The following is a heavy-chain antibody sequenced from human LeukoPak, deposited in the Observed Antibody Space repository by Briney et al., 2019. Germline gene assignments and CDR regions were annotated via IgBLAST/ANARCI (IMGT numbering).Heavy chain of an antibody. D-gene: IGHD3-10*01. CDR1: GYTLTELS. CDR3: ATGGRLGGRSGSYEY. Sequence: GASVKVSCKVSGYTLTELSMHWVRQAPGKGLEWMGCFDPEDGETIYAQKFQGRVTMTEDTSTDTAYMELSSLRSEDTAVYYCATGGRLGGRSGSYEYWGQGTLVTVSS. V-gene: IGHV1-24*01. CDR2: FDPEDGET. J-gene: IGHJ4*02.